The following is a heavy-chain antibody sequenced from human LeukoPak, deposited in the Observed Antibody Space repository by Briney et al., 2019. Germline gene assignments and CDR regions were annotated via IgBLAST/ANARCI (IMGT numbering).Heavy chain of an antibody. J-gene: IGHJ4*02. CDR2: IYYSGST. V-gene: IGHV4-30-4*01. CDR3: AREGLNDFWSGYYSYYFDY. Sequence: PSETLSLTCTVSGGSISSGDYYWIWIRQPPGKGLEWIGYIYYSGSTYYNPSLKSRVTISVDTSKNQFSLKLSSVTAADTAVYYCAREGLNDFWSGYYSYYFDYWGQGTLVTVSS. D-gene: IGHD3-3*01. CDR1: GGSISSGDYY.